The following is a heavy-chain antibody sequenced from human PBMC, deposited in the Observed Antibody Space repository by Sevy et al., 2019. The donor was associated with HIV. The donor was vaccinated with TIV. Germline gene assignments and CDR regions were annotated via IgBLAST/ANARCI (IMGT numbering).Heavy chain of an antibody. CDR1: GFTFSSFA. D-gene: IGHD3-10*01. CDR3: AKEFYRGSYLED. Sequence: GGSLRLSCAASGFTFSSFAISWVRQAPGKALEWGSDISGSGGGKKCADSVKGRFTVSRDNAQNTVFLQMNNLRGEDTGLYYCAKEFYRGSYLEDWGQGTLVTVSS. V-gene: IGHV3-23*01. CDR2: ISGSGGGK. J-gene: IGHJ4*02.